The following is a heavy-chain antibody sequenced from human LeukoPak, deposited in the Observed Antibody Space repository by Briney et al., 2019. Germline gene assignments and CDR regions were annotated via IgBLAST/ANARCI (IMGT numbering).Heavy chain of an antibody. CDR3: ARASDQLLADWFDP. J-gene: IGHJ5*02. V-gene: IGHV1-69*05. CDR1: GGTFSSYA. D-gene: IGHD2-2*01. Sequence: GASVKVSCKASGGTFSSYAISWVRQAPGRGLEWMGGIIPIFGTANYAQKFQGRVTITTDESTSTAYMELSSLRSEDTAVYYCARASDQLLADWFDPWGQGTLVTVSS. CDR2: IIPIFGTA.